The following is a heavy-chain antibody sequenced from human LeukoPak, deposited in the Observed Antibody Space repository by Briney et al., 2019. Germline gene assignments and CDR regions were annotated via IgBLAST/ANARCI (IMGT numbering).Heavy chain of an antibody. CDR3: ARDQRGGTYSDY. CDR2: ISSSSTHI. V-gene: IGHV3-21*01. J-gene: IGHJ4*02. Sequence: PGGSLRLSCTTSGFTFSNYYMNWVRQAPGKGLEFVSSISSSSTHIYYADSVKGRFTISRDDAKNSLYLQMNSLRAEDTALYYCARDQRGGTYSDYWGQGTLVTVSS. CDR1: GFTFSNYY. D-gene: IGHD1-26*01.